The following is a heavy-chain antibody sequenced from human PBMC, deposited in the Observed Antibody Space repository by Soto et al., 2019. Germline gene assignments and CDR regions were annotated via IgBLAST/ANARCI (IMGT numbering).Heavy chain of an antibody. V-gene: IGHV4-39*01. CDR3: ARQRAMDV. Sequence: QLQLQESGPGLVKPSETLSLTCTVSGGSISSSSYYWGWILQPPGKGLEWIGSIYYSGSTYYNPSLKSRVTISVDTSKNQFSLKLSSVTAADTAVYYCARQRAMDVWGQGTTVTVSS. J-gene: IGHJ6*02. CDR2: IYYSGST. CDR1: GGSISSSSYY.